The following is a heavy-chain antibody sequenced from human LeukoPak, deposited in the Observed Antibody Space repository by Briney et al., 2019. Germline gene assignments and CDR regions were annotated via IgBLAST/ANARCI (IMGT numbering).Heavy chain of an antibody. V-gene: IGHV1-2*02. Sequence: GAPVKVSCKASGYTFTGYFMHWVRQAPGQGLEWVGWINPSSGATNYAQKFQGRVTMTRDTSIATAYMEVSRLTSDDTAVYYCARDRAVVPVYGMDVWGLGTTVTVSS. CDR3: ARDRAVVPVYGMDV. J-gene: IGHJ6*02. D-gene: IGHD2-2*01. CDR1: GYTFTGYF. CDR2: INPSSGAT.